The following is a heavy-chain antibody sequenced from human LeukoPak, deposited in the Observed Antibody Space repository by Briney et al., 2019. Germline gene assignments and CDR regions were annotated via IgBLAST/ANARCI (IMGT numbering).Heavy chain of an antibody. CDR3: ASVSLRVSAALFDY. J-gene: IGHJ4*02. D-gene: IGHD2-15*01. V-gene: IGHV4-59*01. CDR2: IYYSGRT. CDR1: GGSISSYY. Sequence: SETLSLTCTVSGGSISSYYWSWIRQPPGKGREWIGYIYYSGRTNYNPSLKSQVTISVDTSKNQFSLKLSSVTAADTAVYYCASVSLRVSAALFDYWGQGTLVTVSS.